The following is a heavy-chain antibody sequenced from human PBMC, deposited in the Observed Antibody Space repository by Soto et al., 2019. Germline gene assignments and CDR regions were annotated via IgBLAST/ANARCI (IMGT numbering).Heavy chain of an antibody. CDR3: ARGRSEVDIVATIQDY. D-gene: IGHD5-12*01. J-gene: IGHJ4*02. V-gene: IGHV4-59*01. CDR1: GGSISSYY. Sequence: SETLSLTCTVSGGSISSYYWSWIRQPPGKGLEWIGYIYYSGSTNYNPSLKSRVTISVDTSKNQFSLKLSSVTAADTAVYYCARGRSEVDIVATIQDYWGQGTLVTVSS. CDR2: IYYSGST.